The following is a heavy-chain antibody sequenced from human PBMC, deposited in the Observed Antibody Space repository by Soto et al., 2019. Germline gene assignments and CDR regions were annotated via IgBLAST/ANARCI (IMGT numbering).Heavy chain of an antibody. Sequence: PGGSLRLSCAASGFTFSSYAMHWVRQAPGKGLEWVAVISYDGSNKYYANYVKGRITISRDNSKNTLYLQMNSLRAEDTDVYYCARANPRSYYDSSGYYWGQGTLVTVSS. CDR2: ISYDGSNK. CDR3: ARANPRSYYDSSGYY. V-gene: IGHV3-30-3*01. CDR1: GFTFSSYA. D-gene: IGHD3-22*01. J-gene: IGHJ4*02.